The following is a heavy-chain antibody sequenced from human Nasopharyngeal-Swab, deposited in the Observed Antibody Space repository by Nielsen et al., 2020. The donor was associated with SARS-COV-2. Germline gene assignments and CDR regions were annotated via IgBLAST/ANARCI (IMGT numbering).Heavy chain of an antibody. CDR3: ARDSSKILWTNSFRPAYYMDV. Sequence: ASVKVSCKASGYTFTSYAMNWVRQAPGQGLEWMGWINTNTGNPTCAQGFTGRFVFSLDTSVSTAYLQISSLKAGDTAVYYCARDSSKILWTNSFRPAYYMDVWGKGTTVTVSS. D-gene: IGHD2-21*01. J-gene: IGHJ6*03. CDR2: INTNTGNP. CDR1: GYTFTSYA. V-gene: IGHV7-4-1*02.